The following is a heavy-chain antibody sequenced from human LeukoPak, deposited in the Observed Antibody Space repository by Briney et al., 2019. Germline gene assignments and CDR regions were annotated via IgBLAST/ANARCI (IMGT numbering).Heavy chain of an antibody. D-gene: IGHD2/OR15-2a*01. CDR1: GFTFSTYA. CDR2: ISYHGSDK. V-gene: IGHV3-30*04. CDR3: ARAINSAWHNIDY. J-gene: IGHJ4*02. Sequence: PGTSLRLSCVASGFTFSTYAMHWVRQAPGKGLEWVAVISYHGSDKYYVDSVKGRFTISRDNSKNTLYLQINSLRTEDTAVFYCARAINSAWHNIDYWGQGTLVTVSS.